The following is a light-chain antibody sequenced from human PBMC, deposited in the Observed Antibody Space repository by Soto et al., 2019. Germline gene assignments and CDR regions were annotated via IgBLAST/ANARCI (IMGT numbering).Light chain of an antibody. J-gene: IGKJ4*01. CDR2: AVS. V-gene: IGKV1-16*02. CDR1: QDIGKS. Sequence: DIQMTQSPSSLSASVGDRVTITCRASQDIGKSLAWFQQKPGKAPKSLLYAVSYLHSGVPSKFSGSGSGTDFTLTISSLQPEDFATYYCQQYNTYPLTCGGGSKVEIK. CDR3: QQYNTYPLT.